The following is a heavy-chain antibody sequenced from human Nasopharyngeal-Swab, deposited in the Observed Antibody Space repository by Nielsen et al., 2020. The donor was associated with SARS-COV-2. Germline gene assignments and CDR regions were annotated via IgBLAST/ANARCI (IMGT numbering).Heavy chain of an antibody. Sequence: GESLKISCKGSGYSFPTYWIGWVRQVPGKGLEWMGIIYPGDSDIRYSPSFQGQVTISADKSISTAYLQWSSLKASDTAIYYCVRQDTVMYKGALDIWGQGTMVTVSS. CDR1: GYSFPTYW. V-gene: IGHV5-51*01. D-gene: IGHD5-18*01. CDR2: IYPGDSDI. J-gene: IGHJ3*02. CDR3: VRQDTVMYKGALDI.